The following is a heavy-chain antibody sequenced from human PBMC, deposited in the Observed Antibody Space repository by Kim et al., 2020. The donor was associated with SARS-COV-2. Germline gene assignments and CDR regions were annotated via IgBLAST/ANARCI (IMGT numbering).Heavy chain of an antibody. CDR2: FDPEDGET. CDR1: GYTLTELS. D-gene: IGHD1-26*01. V-gene: IGHV1-24*01. CDR3: ATAPVVVGATLSVYYYYGRDV. J-gene: IGHJ6*02. Sequence: ASVKVSCKVSGYTLTELSMHWVRQAPGKGLEWMGGFDPEDGETIYAQKFQGRVTMTEDTSTDTAYMELSSLRSADTAVYYCATAPVVVGATLSVYYYYGRDVWGQGTTVTVSS.